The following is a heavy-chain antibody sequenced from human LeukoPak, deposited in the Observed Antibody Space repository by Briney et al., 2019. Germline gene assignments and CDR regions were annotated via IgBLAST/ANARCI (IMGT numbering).Heavy chain of an antibody. Sequence: GASVKVSCKASGYTFTGYYMHWVREAPGQGLEWRGWSNPNSGGTNYAQKFQGRVTMTRDTSVSTAYMELSRLRSDDTAVYYCARGRITGTPADAFDIWGQGTMVTVSS. CDR1: GYTFTGYY. D-gene: IGHD1-20*01. V-gene: IGHV1-2*02. J-gene: IGHJ3*02. CDR2: SNPNSGGT. CDR3: ARGRITGTPADAFDI.